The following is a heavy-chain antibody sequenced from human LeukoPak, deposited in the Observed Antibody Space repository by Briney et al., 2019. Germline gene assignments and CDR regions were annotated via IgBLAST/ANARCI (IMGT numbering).Heavy chain of an antibody. D-gene: IGHD3-22*01. CDR3: ARDSSGYYDY. CDR2: ISYDGSNK. V-gene: IGHV3-30*01. CDR1: GFTFSSYA. J-gene: IGHJ4*02. Sequence: GGSPRLSCAASGFTFSSYAMHWVRQAPGKGLEWVTVISYDGSNKYYADSVKGRFTISRDNSKNTLYLQMNSLRAEDTAVYYCARDSSGYYDYWGQGTLVTVSS.